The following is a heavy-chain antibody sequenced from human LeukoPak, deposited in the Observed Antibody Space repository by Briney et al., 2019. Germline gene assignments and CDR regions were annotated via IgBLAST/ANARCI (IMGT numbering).Heavy chain of an antibody. D-gene: IGHD3-10*01. J-gene: IGHJ3*02. Sequence: ASVKVSCKASGGTFSSYAISWVRQAPGQGLEWMGRIIPILGIANYAQKFQGRVTITADKSTSTAYMELRSLRSDDTAVYYCARDKRLWFGELLGDAFDIWGQGTMVTVSS. CDR2: IIPILGIA. V-gene: IGHV1-69*04. CDR1: GGTFSSYA. CDR3: ARDKRLWFGELLGDAFDI.